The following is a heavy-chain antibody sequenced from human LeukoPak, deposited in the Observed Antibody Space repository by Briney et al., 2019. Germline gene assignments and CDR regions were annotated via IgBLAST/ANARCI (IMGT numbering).Heavy chain of an antibody. CDR1: GFTFSSYG. Sequence: GGSLRLSCAASGFTFSSYGMHWVRQAPGKGLEWVAVISYDGSNKYYADSVKGRFTISRDNSKNTLYLQMNSLRAEDTAVYYCAGYYDSSGYYTETPVDYWGQGTLVTVSS. J-gene: IGHJ4*02. CDR3: AGYYDSSGYYTETPVDY. V-gene: IGHV3-30*03. D-gene: IGHD3-22*01. CDR2: ISYDGSNK.